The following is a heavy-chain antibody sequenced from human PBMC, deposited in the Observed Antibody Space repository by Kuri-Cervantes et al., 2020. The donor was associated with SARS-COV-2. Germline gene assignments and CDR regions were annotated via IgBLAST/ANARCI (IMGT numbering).Heavy chain of an antibody. D-gene: IGHD1-26*01. V-gene: IGHV1-8*02. J-gene: IGHJ3*02. CDR1: GYTFNIYD. CDR3: ARDTWYSGSYYFGDDAFDI. CDR2: MNPNSGIT. Sequence: ASVKVSCKASGYTFNIYDIHWVRQATGQGLEWMGWMNPNSGITGYAQKFQGRVTMTRDTSRSTAYMELSSLRSEDTAVYYCARDTWYSGSYYFGDDAFDIWGQGTMVTVSS.